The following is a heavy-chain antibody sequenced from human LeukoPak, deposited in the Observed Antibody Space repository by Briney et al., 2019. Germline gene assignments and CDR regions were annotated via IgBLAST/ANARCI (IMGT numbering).Heavy chain of an antibody. D-gene: IGHD3-22*01. CDR1: GFTFSSYA. CDR2: ISGSGGST. V-gene: IGHV3-23*01. J-gene: IGHJ3*02. Sequence: GGSLRLSCAASGFTFSSYAMGWVRQAPGKGLEWVSAISGSGGSTYYADSVKGRFTISRDNSKNTLYLQMNSLRAEDTAVYYCAKDPGYYDNTDAFDIWGQGTMVTVSS. CDR3: AKDPGYYDNTDAFDI.